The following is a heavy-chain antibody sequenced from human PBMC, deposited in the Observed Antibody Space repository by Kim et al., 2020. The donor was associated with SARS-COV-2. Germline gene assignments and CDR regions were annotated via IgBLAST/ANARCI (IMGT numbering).Heavy chain of an antibody. CDR1: GYTFTSNS. Sequence: ASVKVSCKTSGYTFTSNSVSWVRQAPGQGLEWMGWISSYCGQTNYAQKLQGRVTMTTDTSTSTAYMELRTLRSDDTAVYFCARDRGQQLVTGVFDDWGQGTLVTVSS. CDR3: ARDRGQQLVTGVFDD. D-gene: IGHD6-13*01. V-gene: IGHV1-18*04. J-gene: IGHJ4*02. CDR2: ISSYCGQT.